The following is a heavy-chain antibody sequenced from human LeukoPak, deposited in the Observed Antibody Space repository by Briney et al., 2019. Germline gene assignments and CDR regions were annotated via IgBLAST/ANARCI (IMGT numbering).Heavy chain of an antibody. D-gene: IGHD2-2*01. V-gene: IGHV1-2*02. CDR3: ARDPTGSTDIVVVPAASYYYYGMDV. Sequence: ASVKVSCKASGYTFTGYYMHWVRQAPGQGLEWMGWINPNSGGTNYARKFQGRVTMTRDTSISTAYMELSRLRSDGTAVYYCARDPTGSTDIVVVPAASYYYYGMDVWGQGTTVTVSS. J-gene: IGHJ6*02. CDR2: INPNSGGT. CDR1: GYTFTGYY.